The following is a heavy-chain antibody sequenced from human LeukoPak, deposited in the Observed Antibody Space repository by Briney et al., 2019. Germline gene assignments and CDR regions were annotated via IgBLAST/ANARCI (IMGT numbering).Heavy chain of an antibody. CDR1: GYSFTSYW. V-gene: IGHV5-51*01. J-gene: IGHJ3*02. D-gene: IGHD3-22*01. CDR3: VGISASSGYYDAFDI. Sequence: GESLKISCKGSGYSFTSYWIGWVRQRPGKGLEWMGIIYPGDSDTRYSPSFQGQVTISADKSIRTDYLQWSSMTASDSAMYYCVGISASSGYYDAFDIWGQGTLVTVSS. CDR2: IYPGDSDT.